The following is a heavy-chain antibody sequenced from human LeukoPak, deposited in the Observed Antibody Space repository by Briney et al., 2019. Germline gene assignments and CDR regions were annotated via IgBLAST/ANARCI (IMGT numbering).Heavy chain of an antibody. D-gene: IGHD6-13*01. CDR3: AKSPRYSSSWYSDYYYYMDV. V-gene: IGHV3-23*01. CDR1: GLTFRTYA. J-gene: IGHJ6*03. CDR2: ISDSGGFT. Sequence: GGSLRLSCAASGLTFRTYAMSWVRQAPGKGLEWVSSISDSGGFTFYADSVKGRFTISRDNSKNTVYLQMNSLRAEDTAVYYCAKSPRYSSSWYSDYYYYMDVWGKGTTVTISS.